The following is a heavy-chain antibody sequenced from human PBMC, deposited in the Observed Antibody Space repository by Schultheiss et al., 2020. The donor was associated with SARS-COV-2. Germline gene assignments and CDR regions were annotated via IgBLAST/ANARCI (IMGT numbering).Heavy chain of an antibody. J-gene: IGHJ6*03. V-gene: IGHV4-30-2*01. Sequence: QTLSLTCTVSGGSISSGGYSWSWIRQPPGKGLEWIGYIYYSGSTYYNPSLKSRVTISVDTSKNQFSLKLSSVTAADTAVYYCARVRRDFGVPHLGYYYYMDVWGKGTTVTVSS. CDR2: IYYSGST. CDR1: GGSISSGGYS. D-gene: IGHD3-3*01. CDR3: ARVRRDFGVPHLGYYYYMDV.